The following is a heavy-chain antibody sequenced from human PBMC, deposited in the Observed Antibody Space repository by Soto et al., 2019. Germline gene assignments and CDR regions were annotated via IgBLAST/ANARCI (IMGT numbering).Heavy chain of an antibody. CDR2: IIPILGIA. CDR1: GDTFSSDT. D-gene: IGHD5-18*01. J-gene: IGHJ6*03. V-gene: IGHV1-69*02. Sequence: SVKVSCKASGDTFSSDTISWVRQDTGQGLEWMGRIIPILGIANYAQKFQGRVTITADKSTSTAYMELSSLRSEDTAVYYCARTVETAMVNPYYYMDVWGKGTTVTVSS. CDR3: ARTVETAMVNPYYYMDV.